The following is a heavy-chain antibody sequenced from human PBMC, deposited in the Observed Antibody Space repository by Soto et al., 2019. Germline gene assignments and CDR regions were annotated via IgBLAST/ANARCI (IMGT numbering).Heavy chain of an antibody. D-gene: IGHD3-10*01. CDR1: GFTFISYW. CDR3: ARAGSYRFDY. V-gene: IGHV3-74*01. Sequence: EVQLVESGGGLVQPGGSLRLSCATSGFTFISYWVHWVRQAPGKGLVWVSRIDTDGSRTSYADSVKGRFTISRDNAENTLYLQMKSLRAEDTAVYYCARAGSYRFDYWGQGTLVTVSS. CDR2: IDTDGSRT. J-gene: IGHJ4*02.